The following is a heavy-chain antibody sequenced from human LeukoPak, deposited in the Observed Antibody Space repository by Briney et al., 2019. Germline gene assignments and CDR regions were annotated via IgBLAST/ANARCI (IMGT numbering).Heavy chain of an antibody. CDR2: INHSGST. D-gene: IGHD3-10*01. J-gene: IGHJ6*03. CDR3: ARGRWYYGSGSYPYYYMDV. Sequence: SETLSLTCAVSGGSFSGYYWSWIRQPPGKGLEWIGAINHSGSTNYNPSLKSRVTISVDTSKNQFSLKLSSVTAADTAVYYCARGRWYYGSGSYPYYYMDVKVKGTTVTVSS. CDR1: GGSFSGYY. V-gene: IGHV4-34*01.